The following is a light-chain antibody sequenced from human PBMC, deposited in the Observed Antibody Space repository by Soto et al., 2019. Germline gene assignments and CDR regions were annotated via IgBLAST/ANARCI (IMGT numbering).Light chain of an antibody. CDR2: KAS. V-gene: IGKV1-5*03. J-gene: IGKJ1*01. CDR1: QSISSW. Sequence: DIQMTQSPSTLSASVGDRVTITCRASQSISSWLAWYQQKPGEAPKLLIYKASSLESGVPSRFSGSGSGTEFTLTISSLQPDDFATYYCQQYNTYPATFGQGTKVEIK. CDR3: QQYNTYPAT.